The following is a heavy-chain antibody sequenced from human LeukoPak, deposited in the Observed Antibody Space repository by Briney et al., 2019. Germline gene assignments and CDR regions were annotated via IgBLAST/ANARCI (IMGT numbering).Heavy chain of an antibody. CDR2: ISISSSYI. D-gene: IGHD6-19*01. Sequence: GGSLRLSCAASGFTFNNYNMNWVRQAPGKGLEWVSSISISSSYIYYADSVKGRFTISRDNAKNSLYLQMNSLRAEDTAVYYCASDLDTVADSLGSFDIWGQGTMVTVSS. CDR1: GFTFNNYN. V-gene: IGHV3-21*01. J-gene: IGHJ3*02. CDR3: ASDLDTVADSLGSFDI.